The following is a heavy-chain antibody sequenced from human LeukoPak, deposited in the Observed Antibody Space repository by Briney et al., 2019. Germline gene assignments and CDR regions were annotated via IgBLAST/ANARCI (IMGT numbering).Heavy chain of an antibody. CDR2: IYTSGST. CDR1: GGSISSYY. Sequence: SETLSLTCAVSGGSISSYYWSWIRQPAGKGLECIGRIYTSGSTNYNPSLKSRVTMSVDTSKSQFSLKLSPVTAADTAVYYCARRDYDFLSFAPWGQGALVTVSS. CDR3: ARRDYDFLSFAP. J-gene: IGHJ5*02. V-gene: IGHV4-4*07. D-gene: IGHD3-3*01.